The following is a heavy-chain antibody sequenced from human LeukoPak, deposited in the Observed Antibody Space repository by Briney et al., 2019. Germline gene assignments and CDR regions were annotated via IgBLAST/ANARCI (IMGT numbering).Heavy chain of an antibody. CDR3: AREGGGWGFDY. CDR2: ISYDGSNK. Sequence: GGSLRLSCAASGFTFSSYAMHWVRQAPGKGLEWVAVISYDGSNKYYADSVKGRFTISRDNSKNTLYLQMNSLRAEDMAVYYCAREGGGWGFDYWGQGTLVTVSS. J-gene: IGHJ4*02. D-gene: IGHD6-19*01. V-gene: IGHV3-30-3*01. CDR1: GFTFSSYA.